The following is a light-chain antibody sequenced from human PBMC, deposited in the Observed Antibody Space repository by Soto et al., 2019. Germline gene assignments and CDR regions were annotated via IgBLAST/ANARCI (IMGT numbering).Light chain of an antibody. V-gene: IGLV2-14*01. CDR3: ASFTSTFRYV. CDR1: SSDVGAYNY. CDR2: HAT. J-gene: IGLJ1*01. Sequence: QSALTQPASVSGSPGQSITISCTGTSSDVGAYNYVSWYQQHPGKAPKLMIYHATNRPSGVSSRFSGPKSGNTASLTISGLQGEDEADYYCASFTSTFRYVFGTGTKLTVL.